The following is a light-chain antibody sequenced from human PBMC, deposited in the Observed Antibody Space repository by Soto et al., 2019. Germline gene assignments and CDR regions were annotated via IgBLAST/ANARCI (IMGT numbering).Light chain of an antibody. CDR3: QQRSNWPTEVT. CDR2: DAS. CDR1: QSVSSY. V-gene: IGKV3-11*01. Sequence: EIVLTQSPATLSSFPGDRATLSCRASQSVSSYLAWYQQKPGQAPRLLIYDASNRATGIPARFSGSGSGTDFTLTISSLEPEDFAVYYCQQRSNWPTEVTFGPGTKVDIK. J-gene: IGKJ3*01.